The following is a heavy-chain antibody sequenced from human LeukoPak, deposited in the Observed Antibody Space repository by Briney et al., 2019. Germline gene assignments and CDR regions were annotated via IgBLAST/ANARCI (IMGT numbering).Heavy chain of an antibody. CDR3: ARDRDGYNFFDY. CDR2: IYYSGST. D-gene: IGHD5-24*01. CDR1: GGSISSGSYY. Sequence: SQTLSLTCTVSGGSISSGSYYWSWIRQPAGKGLEWIGYIYYSGSTNYNPSLTSRVTISVDTSKNQFSLKLSSVTAADTAVYYCARDRDGYNFFDYWGQGTLVTVSS. J-gene: IGHJ4*02. V-gene: IGHV4-61*10.